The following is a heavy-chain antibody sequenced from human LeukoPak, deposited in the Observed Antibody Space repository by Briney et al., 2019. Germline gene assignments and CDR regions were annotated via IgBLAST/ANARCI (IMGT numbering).Heavy chain of an antibody. CDR2: ISGSGGST. V-gene: IGHV3-23*01. J-gene: IGHJ4*02. Sequence: AGSLRLSCAASGFTFSSYAMSWVRQAPGKGLEWVSAISGSGGSTYYADSVKGRFTISRDNSKNTLYLQMNSLRAEDTAVYYCAKERRLLWFGEPYYFDYWGQGTLLTVYS. D-gene: IGHD3-10*01. CDR1: GFTFSSYA. CDR3: AKERRLLWFGEPYYFDY.